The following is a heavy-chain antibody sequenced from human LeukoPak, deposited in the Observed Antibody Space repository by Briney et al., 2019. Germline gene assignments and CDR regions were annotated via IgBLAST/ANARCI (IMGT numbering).Heavy chain of an antibody. CDR3: ARSSDYGDYD. J-gene: IGHJ4*02. Sequence: SQTLSLTCTVSGGSVNSGGYSWTWIRQHPGTGLEWLGYIYYSGRTYYNPSLKSRITISLDTSKNQFSLYLTSVSAADTAFYFCARSSDYGDYDWGQGTLITVSS. V-gene: IGHV4-31*03. D-gene: IGHD4-17*01. CDR1: GGSVNSGGYS. CDR2: IYYSGRT.